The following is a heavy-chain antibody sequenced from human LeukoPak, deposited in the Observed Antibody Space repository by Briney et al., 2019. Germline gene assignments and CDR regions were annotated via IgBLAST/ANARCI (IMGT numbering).Heavy chain of an antibody. D-gene: IGHD3-22*01. CDR2: INPNSGGT. V-gene: IGHV1-2*02. J-gene: IGHJ4*02. CDR1: GYTFTGYY. Sequence: ASVKVSCKXSGYTFTGYYMHWVRQAPGQGLEWMGWINPNSGGTNYAQKFQGRVTMTRDTSISTAYMELSRLRSDDTAVYYCARPMKQNYYYDSSGYYLDYWGQGTLVTVSS. CDR3: ARPMKQNYYYDSSGYYLDY.